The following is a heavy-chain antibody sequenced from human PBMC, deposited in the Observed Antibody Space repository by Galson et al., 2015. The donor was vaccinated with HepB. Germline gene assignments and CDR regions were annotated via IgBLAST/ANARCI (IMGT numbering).Heavy chain of an antibody. J-gene: IGHJ4*02. V-gene: IGHV1-24*01. CDR2: FDPEDGET. Sequence: SVKVSCKVSGYTLTELSMHWVRQAPGKGLEWMGGFDPEDGETIYAQKFQGRVTMTEDTSTDTAYMELSSLRSEDTAVYYCATVVAYYYDSSGYGHYWGQGTLVTVSS. CDR3: ATVVAYYYDSSGYGHY. CDR1: GYTLTELS. D-gene: IGHD3-22*01.